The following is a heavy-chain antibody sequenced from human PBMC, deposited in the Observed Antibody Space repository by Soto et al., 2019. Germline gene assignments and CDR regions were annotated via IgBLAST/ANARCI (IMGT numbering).Heavy chain of an antibody. CDR2: ISYDGSNK. D-gene: IGHD3-10*01. Sequence: PVGSLRLSCAASGFTFSSYGMHWVRQAPGKGLEWVAVISYDGSNKYYADSVKGRFTVSRDNSKNTLYLQMNSLRAEDTAVYYCAKEAEVGSGNYGMDVWGQGTTVTVSS. CDR1: GFTFSSYG. V-gene: IGHV3-30*18. CDR3: AKEAEVGSGNYGMDV. J-gene: IGHJ6*02.